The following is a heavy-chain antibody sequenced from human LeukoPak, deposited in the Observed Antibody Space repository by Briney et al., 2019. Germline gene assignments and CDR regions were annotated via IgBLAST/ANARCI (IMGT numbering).Heavy chain of an antibody. V-gene: IGHV1-2*02. CDR3: ARYYYGSGSYYLYY. Sequence: GASVKVSCKASGGTFSSYAISWVRQAPGQGLEWMGWINPNSGGTNYAQKFQGRVTMTRDTSISTAYMELSRLRSDDTAVYYCARYYYGSGSYYLYYWGQGTLVTVSS. CDR1: GGTFSSYA. D-gene: IGHD3-10*01. J-gene: IGHJ4*02. CDR2: INPNSGGT.